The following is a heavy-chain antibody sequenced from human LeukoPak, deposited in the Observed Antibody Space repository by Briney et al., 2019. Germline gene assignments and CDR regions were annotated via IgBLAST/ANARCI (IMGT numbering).Heavy chain of an antibody. CDR1: GYSISSGYY. V-gene: IGHV4-38-2*01. J-gene: IGHJ6*03. Sequence: SETLSLTCAVSGYSISSGYYWGWIRQPPGQGLEWIGSIYHSGSTYYNPSLKSRVTISVDTSKNQFSLKLSSVTAADMAVYYCARVVWGSYRYYYYMDVWGKGTTVTVSS. D-gene: IGHD3-16*02. CDR3: ARVVWGSYRYYYYMDV. CDR2: IYHSGST.